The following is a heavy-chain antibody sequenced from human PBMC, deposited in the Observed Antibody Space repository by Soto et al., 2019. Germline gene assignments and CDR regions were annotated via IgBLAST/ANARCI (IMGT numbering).Heavy chain of an antibody. CDR1: GFTFSSYG. CDR3: AIPDYCDYEFYLDY. V-gene: IGHV3-33*01. D-gene: IGHD4-17*01. Sequence: PGGSLRLSCAASGFTFSSYGMHGVRQAPGKGLEWVAVVWYDGSKKYYADSVKGRFTISRDNSKNTLYLQMKSLRAEDTAVYHCAIPDYCDYEFYLDYWGDVTLVTDSS. J-gene: IGHJ4*01. CDR2: VWYDGSKK.